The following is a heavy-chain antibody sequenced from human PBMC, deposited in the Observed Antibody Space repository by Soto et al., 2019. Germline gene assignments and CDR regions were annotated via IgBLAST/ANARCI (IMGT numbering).Heavy chain of an antibody. CDR2: IKSKTDGGTT. J-gene: IGHJ4*02. CDR3: TTEGIAVAGTYFDY. D-gene: IGHD6-19*01. Sequence: GGSLRLSCAASGFTFSNAWMSWVRQAPGKGLEWVGRIKSKTDGGTTDYAAPVKGRFTIPRDDSKNTLYLQMNSLKTEDTAVYYCTTEGIAVAGTYFDYWGQGTLVTVSS. V-gene: IGHV3-15*01. CDR1: GFTFSNAW.